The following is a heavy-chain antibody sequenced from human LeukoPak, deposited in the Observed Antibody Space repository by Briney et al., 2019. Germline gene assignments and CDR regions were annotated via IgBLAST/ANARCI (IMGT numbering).Heavy chain of an antibody. CDR3: AKYPTQWLVHRGDY. V-gene: IGHV3-23*01. J-gene: IGHJ4*02. CDR2: ISGSGGST. CDR1: GFTFSSYG. Sequence: GGSLRLSCAASGFTFSSYGMSWVRQAPGKGLEWVSAISGSGGSTYYADSVKGRFTISRDNSKNTLYLQMNSLRAEDTAVYYCAKYPTQWLVHRGDYWGQGTLVTVSS. D-gene: IGHD6-19*01.